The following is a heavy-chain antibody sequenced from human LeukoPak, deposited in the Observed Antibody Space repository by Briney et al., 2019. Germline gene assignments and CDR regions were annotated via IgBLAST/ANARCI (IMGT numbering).Heavy chain of an antibody. Sequence: GGSLRLSCAASGFTPSTYWMNWVRQAPGKGLEWVASINEDGSERHYVDSVKGRFTISRDNAKNSLYLQMNSLRAEDTAVYYCARGPPSSSWGQGTLVTVSS. V-gene: IGHV3-7*01. CDR3: ARGPPSSS. J-gene: IGHJ4*02. CDR1: GFTPSTYW. CDR2: INEDGSER. D-gene: IGHD6-13*01.